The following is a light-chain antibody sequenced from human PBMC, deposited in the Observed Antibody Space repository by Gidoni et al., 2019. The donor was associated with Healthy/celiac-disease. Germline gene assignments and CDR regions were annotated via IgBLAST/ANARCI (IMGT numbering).Light chain of an antibody. CDR2: AAS. CDR1: QSISSY. J-gene: IGKJ5*01. CDR3: QQSFSTPIT. Sequence: DIQMTQSPSSLSASVGDRVTITCRASQSISSYLNWYQQNPGKAPKLLSYAASSLQSGVPSRFSGSGSGTDFTLTISSLQPEDFATYYCQQSFSTPITFGQGTRLEIK. V-gene: IGKV1-39*01.